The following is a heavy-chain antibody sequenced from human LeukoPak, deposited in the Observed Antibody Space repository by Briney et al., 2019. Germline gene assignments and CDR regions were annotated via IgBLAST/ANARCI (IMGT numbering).Heavy chain of an antibody. CDR1: GGSISSYY. CDR3: ARLSGSPWDYYYYGMDV. Sequence: SETLSLICTVSGGSISSYYWSWIRQPPGKGLEWIGYIYYSGSTNYNPSLKSRVTISVDTSKNQFSLKLSSVTAADTAVYYCARLSGSPWDYYYYGMDVWGQGTTVTVSS. D-gene: IGHD1-26*01. V-gene: IGHV4-59*08. CDR2: IYYSGST. J-gene: IGHJ6*02.